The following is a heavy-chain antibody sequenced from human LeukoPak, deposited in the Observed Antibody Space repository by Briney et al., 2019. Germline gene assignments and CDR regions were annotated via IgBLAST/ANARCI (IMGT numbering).Heavy chain of an antibody. CDR2: IYYSGST. D-gene: IGHD2-15*01. Sequence: SETLSLTCTVSGGSISSGDYYWSWIRLPPGKGLEWIGYIYYSGSTYYNPSLKSRLTISVDTSKNQFSLKLSSVTAADTAVYYCARDSGGYCSGGSCYSDYWGQGTLVTVSS. CDR1: GGSISSGDYY. V-gene: IGHV4-30-4*08. J-gene: IGHJ4*02. CDR3: ARDSGGYCSGGSCYSDY.